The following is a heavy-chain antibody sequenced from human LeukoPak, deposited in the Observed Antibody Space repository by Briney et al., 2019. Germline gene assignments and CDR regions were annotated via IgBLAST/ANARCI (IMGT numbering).Heavy chain of an antibody. V-gene: IGHV3-33*01. Sequence: PGRSLRLSCAASGFTFSSYGMHWVRQAPGRGLEWVAVIWYDGSNKYYADSVKGRFTISRDNSKNTLYLQMNSLRAEDTAVYYCARDSDTAMVDYWGQGTLVTVSS. D-gene: IGHD5-18*01. CDR1: GFTFSSYG. CDR3: ARDSDTAMVDY. J-gene: IGHJ4*02. CDR2: IWYDGSNK.